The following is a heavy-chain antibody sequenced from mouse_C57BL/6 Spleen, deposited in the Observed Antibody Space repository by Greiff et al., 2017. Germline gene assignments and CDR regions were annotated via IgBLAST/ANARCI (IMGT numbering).Heavy chain of an antibody. CDR3: TRDYGYEGYAMDY. D-gene: IGHD2-2*01. Sequence: EVKLVESGGGLVQPGGSMKLSCAASGFTFSDAWMDWVRQSPEKGLEWVAEIRNKANNHATYYAESVKGRFTISRDDSKSSVYLQMNSLRAEDTGIYYWTRDYGYEGYAMDYWGQGTSVTVSS. J-gene: IGHJ4*01. CDR1: GFTFSDAW. V-gene: IGHV6-6*01. CDR2: IRNKANNHAT.